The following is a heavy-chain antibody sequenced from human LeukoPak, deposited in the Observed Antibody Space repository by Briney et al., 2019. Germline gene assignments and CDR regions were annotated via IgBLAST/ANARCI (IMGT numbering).Heavy chain of an antibody. D-gene: IGHD3-16*01. CDR3: AKDDDWGRYKH. Sequence: SVKVSCKASGYTFTSYGISWVRQARGQRLEWIGWIVVGSGNTNYAQKFQERVTITRDMSTSTAYMELNSLRAEDTAVYYCAKDDDWGRYKHWGQGTLVTVSS. V-gene: IGHV1-58*02. CDR2: IVVGSGNT. J-gene: IGHJ1*01. CDR1: GYTFTSYG.